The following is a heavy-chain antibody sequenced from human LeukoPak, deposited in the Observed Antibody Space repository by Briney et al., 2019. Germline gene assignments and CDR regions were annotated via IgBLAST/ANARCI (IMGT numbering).Heavy chain of an antibody. J-gene: IGHJ4*02. CDR3: ASWGGYGPFDY. V-gene: IGHV1-46*01. CDR1: GYTFTSYY. D-gene: IGHD5-12*01. CDR2: INPSGGST. Sequence: WASVKVSCKASGYTFTSYYMHWVRQAPGQGLEWMGIINPSGGSTSYAQRFQGRVTMTRDTSTSTVYMELSSLRSEDTAVYYCASWGGYGPFDYWGQGTLVTVSS.